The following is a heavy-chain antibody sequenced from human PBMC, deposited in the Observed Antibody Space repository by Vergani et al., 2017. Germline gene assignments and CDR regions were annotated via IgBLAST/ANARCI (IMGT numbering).Heavy chain of an antibody. D-gene: IGHD3-22*01. CDR2: IWYDGSNK. CDR1: GFTFSSYG. J-gene: IGHJ4*02. V-gene: IGHV3-33*01. Sequence: QVQLVESGGGVVQPGRSLRLSCAASGFTFSSYGMHWVRQAPGKGLEWVAVIWYDGSNKYYADSVKGRFTISRDNAKNSLYLQMNSLRAEDTAVYYCARGGFGPTKYYYDSSGYLSPYFDYWGQGTLVTVSS. CDR3: ARGGFGPTKYYYDSSGYLSPYFDY.